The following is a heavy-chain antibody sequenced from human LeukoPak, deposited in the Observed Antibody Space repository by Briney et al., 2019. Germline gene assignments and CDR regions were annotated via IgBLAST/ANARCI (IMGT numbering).Heavy chain of an antibody. V-gene: IGHV1-2*02. CDR1: GYTFTGYY. J-gene: IGHJ5*02. CDR3: VRDRLGYCSSTSCPENWFDP. CDR2: INPNSGGT. D-gene: IGHD2-2*01. Sequence: ASVKVSCKASGYTFTGYYMHWVRQAPGQGLEWMGWINPNSGGTNYAQKFQGRVTMTRDTSISTAYMELSRLRSDDTAVYYCVRDRLGYCSSTSCPENWFDPWGQGTLVTVSS.